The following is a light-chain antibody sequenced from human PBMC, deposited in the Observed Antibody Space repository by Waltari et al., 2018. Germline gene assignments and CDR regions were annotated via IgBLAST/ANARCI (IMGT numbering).Light chain of an antibody. CDR3: QTWGSGIVT. V-gene: IGLV4-69*01. CDR2: LNSDGSH. J-gene: IGLJ2*01. CDR1: TGHSDFA. Sequence: QPVLTQSPSASASLGAAVKLTCTLSTGHSDFAIAWPQQQPERGPRYLMKLNSDGSHTKGDEIPDRFSGSSSGAERYLTISSLQSEDEAAYYCQTWGSGIVTFGGGTQLTVL.